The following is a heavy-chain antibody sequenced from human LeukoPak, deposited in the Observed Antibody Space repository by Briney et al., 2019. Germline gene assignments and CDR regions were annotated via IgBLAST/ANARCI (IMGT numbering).Heavy chain of an antibody. D-gene: IGHD4-17*01. J-gene: IGHJ4*02. CDR2: ISGSGGST. CDR1: GFTFSSYA. V-gene: IGHV3-23*01. CDR3: AKSPAVMTTVTTALGD. Sequence: GGSLRLSCAASGFTFSSYAMSWVRQAPGKGLEWVSAISGSGGSTYYADSVKGRFTISRDNSKNTLYLQMNSLRAEDTAVYYCAKSPAVMTTVTTALGDWGQGTLVTVSP.